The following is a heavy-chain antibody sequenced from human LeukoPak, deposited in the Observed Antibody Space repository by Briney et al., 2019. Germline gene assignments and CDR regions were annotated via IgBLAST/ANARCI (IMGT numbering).Heavy chain of an antibody. CDR3: AKGTMARGFDY. Sequence: GSLRLSCAASGFTFSDYAMNWVRQAPGKGLEWVSSINGNGGSTYYAESVKGRFIISRDNSKNTLCLQMNSLRAEDTAVYYCAKGTMARGFDYWGQGTLVTVSS. V-gene: IGHV3-23*01. D-gene: IGHD3-10*01. CDR1: GFTFSDYA. CDR2: INGNGGST. J-gene: IGHJ4*02.